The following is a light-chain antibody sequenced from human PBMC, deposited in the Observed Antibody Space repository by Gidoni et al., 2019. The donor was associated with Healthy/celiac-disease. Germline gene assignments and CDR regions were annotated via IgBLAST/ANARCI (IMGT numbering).Light chain of an antibody. CDR1: QSISSY. Sequence: RVTITCRASQSISSYLNWYQQKPGKAPKLLIYAASSLQSGVPSRFSGSGSGTDFTLTISSLQPEDFATYYCQQCYSTPLYTFGQGTKLEIK. V-gene: IGKV1-39*01. CDR3: QQCYSTPLYT. CDR2: AAS. J-gene: IGKJ2*01.